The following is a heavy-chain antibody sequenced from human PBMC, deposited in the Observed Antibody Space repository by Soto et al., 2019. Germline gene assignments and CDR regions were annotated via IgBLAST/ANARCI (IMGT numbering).Heavy chain of an antibody. V-gene: IGHV1-69*01. D-gene: IGHD3-22*01. CDR1: GGTFSSYA. Sequence: QVQLVQSGAEVKKPGSSVKVSCKASGGTFSSYAISWVRQAPGQGLEWMGGIIPIFGTANYAQKFQGRVTITADESTSTAYMGLSSLRSEDTAVYYCARGYDSSGYYYSPRTFDYWGQGTLVTVSS. CDR3: ARGYDSSGYYYSPRTFDY. J-gene: IGHJ4*02. CDR2: IIPIFGTA.